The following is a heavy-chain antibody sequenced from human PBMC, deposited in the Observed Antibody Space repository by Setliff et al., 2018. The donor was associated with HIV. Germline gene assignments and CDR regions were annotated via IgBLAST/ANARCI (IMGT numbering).Heavy chain of an antibody. D-gene: IGHD3-10*01. CDR2: IYPGDPDT. CDR3: ARSRVGSSDAFDV. CDR1: GYSFTSNW. J-gene: IGHJ3*01. V-gene: IGHV5-51*01. Sequence: GESLTISCKTSGYSFTSNWIGWVRQTPGKGMEWMAIIYPGDPDTTYNPSLQGQVTISVDKSITSAFLQLRRVKVSDTGLYFCARSRVGSSDAFDVWGQGTLVTVSS.